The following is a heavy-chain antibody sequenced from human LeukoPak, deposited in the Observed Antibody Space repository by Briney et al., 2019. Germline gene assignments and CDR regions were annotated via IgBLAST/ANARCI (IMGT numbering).Heavy chain of an antibody. CDR1: GFTFSSYA. CDR2: ISYDGSNK. Sequence: PGRSLRLSCAASGFTFSSYAMHWVRQAPGKGLEWVAVISYDGSNKYYADSVKGRFTISRDNSKNTLYLRMNSLRAEDTAVYYCARDRVAGTSYYYYYMDVWGKGTTVTVSS. D-gene: IGHD6-19*01. J-gene: IGHJ6*03. V-gene: IGHV3-30*04. CDR3: ARDRVAGTSYYYYYMDV.